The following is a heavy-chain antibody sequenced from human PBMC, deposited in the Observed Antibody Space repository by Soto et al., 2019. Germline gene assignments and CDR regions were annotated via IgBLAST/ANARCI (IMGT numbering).Heavy chain of an antibody. D-gene: IGHD5-12*01. CDR1: GGSISSSSYY. Sequence: PSETLSLTCTVSGGSISSSSYYWGWIRQPPGRGLEWIGSIYYSGSTYYNPSLKSRVSLSVDTSKNQFSPKLSSVTAADTAVYFCARASYDTPFDYWGQGTLVTVSS. CDR3: ARASYDTPFDY. V-gene: IGHV4-39*01. J-gene: IGHJ4*02. CDR2: IYYSGST.